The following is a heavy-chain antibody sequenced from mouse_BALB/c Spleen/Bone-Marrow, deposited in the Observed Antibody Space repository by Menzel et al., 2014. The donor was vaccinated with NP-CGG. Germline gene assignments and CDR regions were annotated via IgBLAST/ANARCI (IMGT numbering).Heavy chain of an antibody. V-gene: IGHV14-3*02. Sequence: EVQLQQSAAELVKPGASVKLSCTASGFNIKDTYMHWVKQRPEQGLEWIGRIDPANGNTKYDPKFQGKATITADTSSNTACLQLSSLTSYFTAVCYCAKYYCDRSYALDYCGQGTSDPAAS. D-gene: IGHD1-1*01. CDR3: AKYYCDRSYALDY. CDR1: GFNIKDTY. J-gene: IGHJ4*01. CDR2: IDPANGNT.